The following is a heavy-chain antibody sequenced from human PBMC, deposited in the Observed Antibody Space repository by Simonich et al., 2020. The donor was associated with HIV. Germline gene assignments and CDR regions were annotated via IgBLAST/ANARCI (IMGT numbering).Heavy chain of an antibody. CDR3: ARRGRIAVTGYYFDY. J-gene: IGHJ4*02. CDR1: GGSFRGHY. CDR2: IYYYGST. V-gene: IGHV4-34*01. Sequence: QVQLQESGPGLVKPSETLSLTCAVYGGSFRGHYWSWIRQPPGKGLEWIGSIYYYGSTPYNPSLKSRVTISVDTSKNQFSLRLTSLTAADTAVYYCARRGRIAVTGYYFDYWGQGTLVTVSS. D-gene: IGHD6-19*01.